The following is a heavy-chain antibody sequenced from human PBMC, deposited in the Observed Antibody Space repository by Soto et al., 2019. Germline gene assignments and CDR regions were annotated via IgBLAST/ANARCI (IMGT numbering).Heavy chain of an antibody. CDR3: ARESHDLVVKPVTVSGPFTWFDP. D-gene: IGHD2-2*01. V-gene: IGHV1-69*06. CDR1: GATFSNYA. CDR2: IIPIFGKP. J-gene: IGHJ5*02. Sequence: QVQLVQSGAEVKKPGSSVTVSCKASGATFSNYAISWVRQAPGQGLEWMGGIIPIFGKPNYAQKFQGRVTITVDKTTSTAYMDMSSLRSEDTAVYYCARESHDLVVKPVTVSGPFTWFDPWGQGTLVTVSS.